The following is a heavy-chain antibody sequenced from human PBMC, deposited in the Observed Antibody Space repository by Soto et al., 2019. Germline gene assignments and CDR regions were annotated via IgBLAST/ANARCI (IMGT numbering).Heavy chain of an antibody. CDR1: GFTFSSYG. J-gene: IGHJ6*02. CDR3: AKDYYDSSGYLTGVYYYYYGMDV. CDR2: ISYDGSNK. V-gene: IGHV3-30*18. Sequence: PGGSLRLSCAASGFTFSSYGMHWVRQAPGKGLEWVAVISYDGSNKYYADSVKGRFTISRDNSKNTLYLQMNSLRAEDTAVYYCAKDYYDSSGYLTGVYYYYYGMDVWGQGTTVTV. D-gene: IGHD3-22*01.